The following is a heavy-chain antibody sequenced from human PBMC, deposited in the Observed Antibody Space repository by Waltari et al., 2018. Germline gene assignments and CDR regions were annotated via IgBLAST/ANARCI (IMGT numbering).Heavy chain of an antibody. D-gene: IGHD1-1*01. CDR2: IYYSGGT. CDR1: GGSVNNGEFF. CDR3: ARREGYNSLDY. Sequence: QVQLQESGPGLVKPSQTLSLTCSVSGGSVNNGEFFWSWIRQPPGKGLEWIGYIYYSGGTSYNPSLKSRLTMSVDTSKNQFSLNLRSVTAADTAVYYCARREGYNSLDYWGQGILVTVSS. V-gene: IGHV4-30-4*01. J-gene: IGHJ4*02.